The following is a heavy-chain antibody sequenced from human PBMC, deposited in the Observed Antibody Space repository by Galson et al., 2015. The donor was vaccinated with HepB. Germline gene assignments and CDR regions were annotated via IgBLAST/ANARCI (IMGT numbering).Heavy chain of an antibody. CDR3: ARGDDFLTGYYRGFDY. CDR2: ISAYNGNT. D-gene: IGHD3/OR15-3a*01. V-gene: IGHV1-18*01. CDR1: GYTFTTYG. J-gene: IGHJ4*02. Sequence: SVKVSCKASGYTFTTYGITWVRQAPGQGLEWMGWISAYNGNTNYAQKLQGRVTMTTDTSTSTAYMELRSLRSDDTAVYYCARGDDFLTGYYRGFDYWGQGTLLTVSS.